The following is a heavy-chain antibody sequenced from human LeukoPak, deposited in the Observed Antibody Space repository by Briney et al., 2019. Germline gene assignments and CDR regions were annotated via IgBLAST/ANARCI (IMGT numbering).Heavy chain of an antibody. J-gene: IGHJ4*02. V-gene: IGHV4-61*02. CDR1: GGSISSGSYY. Sequence: PSETLSLTCTVSGGSISSGSYYWSWIRQPAGKGLEWIGRIYTSGSTNYNPSLKSRVTISVDTSKNQFSLKLSSVTAADTAVYYYARATFKLLWFGELYQDWGQGTLVTVSS. CDR3: ARATFKLLWFGELYQD. D-gene: IGHD3-10*01. CDR2: IYTSGST.